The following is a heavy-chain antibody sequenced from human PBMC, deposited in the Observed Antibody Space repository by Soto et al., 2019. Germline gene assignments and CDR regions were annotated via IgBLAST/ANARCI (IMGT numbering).Heavy chain of an antibody. CDR3: ARGRPGSSGFLFDY. J-gene: IGHJ4*02. V-gene: IGHV4-4*07. D-gene: IGHD3-22*01. Sequence: SATLSVTCTVSGGSIIDYYWSWIRQPAGKGLEWIGRIYTSGSTNYNLSLKSRVTMSVDTSKNQFSLKLRSVTAADTAVYYCARGRPGSSGFLFDYWGQGTLVTVSS. CDR2: IYTSGST. CDR1: GGSIIDYY.